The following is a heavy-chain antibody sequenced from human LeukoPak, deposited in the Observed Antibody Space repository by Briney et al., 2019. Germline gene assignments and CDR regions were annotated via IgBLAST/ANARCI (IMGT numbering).Heavy chain of an antibody. J-gene: IGHJ5*02. CDR3: ARGGGITTVVTPDWFDP. CDR2: IYYSGST. D-gene: IGHD4-23*01. Sequence: PSETLSLTCTVSGGSISSYYWSWIRQPPGKGLEWIGYIYYSGSTNYNPSLKSRVTISVDTSKNQFSLKLSSVTAADAAVYYCARGGGITTVVTPDWFDPWGQGTLVTVSS. V-gene: IGHV4-59*08. CDR1: GGSISSYY.